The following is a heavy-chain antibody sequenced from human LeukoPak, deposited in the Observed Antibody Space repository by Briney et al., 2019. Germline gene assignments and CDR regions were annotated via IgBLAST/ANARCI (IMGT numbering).Heavy chain of an antibody. CDR3: ARAGYYDSSGYDPADY. V-gene: IGHV5-51*01. D-gene: IGHD3-22*01. CDR2: IYPGDSDT. CDR1: EYSFTSYW. Sequence: GESLKISCRGSEYSFTSYWIGWVRQMPGKGLEWMGIIYPGDSDTRYSPSFQGQVTISADKSISTAYLQWSSLKASDTAMYYCARAGYYDSSGYDPADYWGQGTLVTVSS. J-gene: IGHJ4*02.